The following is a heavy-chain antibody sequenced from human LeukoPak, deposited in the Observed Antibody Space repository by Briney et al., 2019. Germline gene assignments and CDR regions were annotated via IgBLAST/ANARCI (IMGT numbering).Heavy chain of an antibody. CDR3: AGYSYAQGWFDP. CDR1: GGTFSSYA. J-gene: IGHJ5*02. V-gene: IGHV1-69*05. Sequence: ASVKVSCKASGGTFSSYAISWVRQAPGQGLEWMGGIIPIFGTANYAQKFQGRVTITTDESTSTAYMELSSLRSEDTAVYYCAGYSYAQGWFDPWGQGTLVTVSS. CDR2: IIPIFGTA. D-gene: IGHD5-18*01.